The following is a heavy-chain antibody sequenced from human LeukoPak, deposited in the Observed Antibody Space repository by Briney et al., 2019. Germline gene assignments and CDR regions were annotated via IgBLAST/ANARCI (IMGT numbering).Heavy chain of an antibody. CDR1: GGSISSYY. V-gene: IGHV4-4*07. CDR3: ARGKVVAGTPGQNSWDY. Sequence: SETLSLTCTISGGSISSYYWSWIRQPAGKGLEWIGRIYISGSTNYNPSLKSRVTMSVDTSKNQFSLKLSSVTAADTAVYYCARGKVVAGTPGQNSWDYWGQGTLVTVSS. D-gene: IGHD6-19*01. J-gene: IGHJ4*02. CDR2: IYISGST.